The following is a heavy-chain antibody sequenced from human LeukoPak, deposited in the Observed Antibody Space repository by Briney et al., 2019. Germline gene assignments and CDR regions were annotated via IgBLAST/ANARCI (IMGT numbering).Heavy chain of an antibody. CDR1: GGSFSGYY. CDR2: IIDTGST. D-gene: IGHD1-26*01. J-gene: IGHJ4*02. CDR3: ARFQYSGSYQYYFDY. V-gene: IGHV4-34*12. Sequence: SETLSLTCAVYGGSFSGYYWTWIRQPPGKGLEWIGEIIDTGSTKYNSSLKSRVTISVDTSKNQFSLKLSSVTAADTAVYYCARFQYSGSYQYYFDYWGQGTLVTVSS.